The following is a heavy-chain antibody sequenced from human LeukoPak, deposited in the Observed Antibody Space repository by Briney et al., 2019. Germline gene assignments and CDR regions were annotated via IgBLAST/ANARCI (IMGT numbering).Heavy chain of an antibody. Sequence: SETLSLTCTVSGGSINSNSFYWGWIRQPPGKELEWIGSIYFTGSTYYNPSLKSRVIISVDTSKNQFSLKLRSMTAADTAVYYCARHLVVGRFDPWGQGTLVTVSS. CDR2: IYFTGST. J-gene: IGHJ5*02. V-gene: IGHV4-39*01. CDR1: GGSINSNSFY. CDR3: ARHLVVGRFDP. D-gene: IGHD3-10*01.